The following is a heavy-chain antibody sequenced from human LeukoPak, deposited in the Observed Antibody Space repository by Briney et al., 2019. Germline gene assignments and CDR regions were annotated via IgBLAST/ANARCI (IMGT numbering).Heavy chain of an antibody. V-gene: IGHV1-69*04. CDR3: ARTRKRYSYGPPARDAFDI. CDR2: IIPILGIA. Sequence: SVKVSCKASGGTFSSYAISWVRQAPGQGLEWMGRIIPILGIANYAQKFQGRVTITADKSTSTAYMELSSLRSEDTAVYYCARTRKRYSYGPPARDAFDIWGQGTMVTVSS. D-gene: IGHD5-18*01. CDR1: GGTFSSYA. J-gene: IGHJ3*02.